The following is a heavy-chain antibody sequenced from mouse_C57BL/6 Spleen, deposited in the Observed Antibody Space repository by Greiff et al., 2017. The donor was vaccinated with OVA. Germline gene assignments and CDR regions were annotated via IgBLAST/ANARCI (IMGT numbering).Heavy chain of an antibody. CDR2: ISDGGSYT. CDR1: GFTFSSYA. Sequence: EVQGVESGGGLVKPGGSLKLSCAASGFTFSSYAMSWVRQTPEKRLEWVATISDGGSYTYYPDNVKGRFTISRDNAKNNLYLQMSHLKSEDTAMYYCARVDYDYDDGMDYWGQGTSVTISS. D-gene: IGHD2-4*01. V-gene: IGHV5-4*01. CDR3: ARVDYDYDDGMDY. J-gene: IGHJ4*01.